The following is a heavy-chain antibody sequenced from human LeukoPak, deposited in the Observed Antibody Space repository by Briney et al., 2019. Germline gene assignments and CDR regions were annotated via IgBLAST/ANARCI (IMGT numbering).Heavy chain of an antibody. CDR3: ARDKEADIFGVVISADY. D-gene: IGHD3-3*01. CDR1: GYTFTSYY. V-gene: IGHV1-46*01. Sequence: GASVKVSCKASGYTFTSYYMHWLRQAPGQGLEWMGIINPSGGSTSYAQKFQGRVTMTRDTSTSTVYMELSSLRSDDTAVYYCARDKEADIFGVVISADYWGQGTLVTVSS. CDR2: INPSGGST. J-gene: IGHJ4*02.